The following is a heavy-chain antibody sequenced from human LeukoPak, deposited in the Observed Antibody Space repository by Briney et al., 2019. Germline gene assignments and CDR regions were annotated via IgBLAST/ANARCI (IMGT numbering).Heavy chain of an antibody. D-gene: IGHD3-3*01. J-gene: IGHJ4*02. Sequence: GESLKISCKGSGYSFTSYWIGWVRQMPGKGLEWMGIIYPGDSDTRYSPSFQGQVTISADKSISTAYLQWSSLKASDTAMYYCARRNDDFWSGYSQYYFDYWGQGTLVTVSS. CDR1: GYSFTSYW. CDR3: ARRNDDFWSGYSQYYFDY. V-gene: IGHV5-51*01. CDR2: IYPGDSDT.